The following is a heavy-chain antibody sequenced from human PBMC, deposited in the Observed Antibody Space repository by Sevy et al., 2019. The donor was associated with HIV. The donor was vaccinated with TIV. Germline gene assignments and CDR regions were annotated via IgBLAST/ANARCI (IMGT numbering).Heavy chain of an antibody. D-gene: IGHD1-26*01. CDR1: GGSISSGNYY. Sequence: SETLSLTCTVSGGSISSGNYYWSWIRQPAGKGLEWIGRIHASGRTNYKSSLKSRVTMSVDTSKNKFSLRVTSVTAADAAVYYCARLVREGATYPDYWGQGTLVTVSS. J-gene: IGHJ4*02. CDR2: IHASGRT. CDR3: ARLVREGATYPDY. V-gene: IGHV4-61*02.